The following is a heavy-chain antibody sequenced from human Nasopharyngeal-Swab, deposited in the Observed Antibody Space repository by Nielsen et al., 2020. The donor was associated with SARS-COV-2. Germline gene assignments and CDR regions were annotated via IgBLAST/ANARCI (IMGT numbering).Heavy chain of an antibody. J-gene: IGHJ4*02. CDR2: ISGTEGRT. Sequence: GEDLKISWAASGFTLSNFAMSWVRQAPGTGLEWVSSISGTEGRTYYADSVEGRFTISRDHSRNTLYLQMNSLRAEDTAVYYCAKNFDYWGQGTLVTVSS. CDR3: AKNFDY. CDR1: GFTLSNFA. V-gene: IGHV3-23*01.